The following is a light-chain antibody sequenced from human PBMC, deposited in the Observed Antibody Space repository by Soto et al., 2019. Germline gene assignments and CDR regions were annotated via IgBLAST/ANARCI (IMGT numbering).Light chain of an antibody. V-gene: IGKV3-11*01. CDR3: QQRSNWPRT. J-gene: IGKJ1*01. Sequence: EIVLTQSPATLSLSPGERATLSCRASQSVSSYLAWYQQKPGQAPRLLIYDASNRATGIPARFSGVGSGTDVPLTINSLAPEDFAVYYCQQRSNWPRTFGQGTKVDIK. CDR1: QSVSSY. CDR2: DAS.